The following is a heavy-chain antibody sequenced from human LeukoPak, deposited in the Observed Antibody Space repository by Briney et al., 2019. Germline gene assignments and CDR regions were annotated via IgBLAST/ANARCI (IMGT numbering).Heavy chain of an antibody. Sequence: ASVKVFCKASGGTFSSYAISWVRQAPGQGLEWMGGIIPIFGTANYAQKFQVRVTITADESTSKDHMDLSILRFEDTAADYCARGGTYGDFPFDYWGQGTLVTVSS. V-gene: IGHV1-69*01. CDR1: GGTFSSYA. D-gene: IGHD4-17*01. CDR2: IIPIFGTA. CDR3: ARGGTYGDFPFDY. J-gene: IGHJ4*02.